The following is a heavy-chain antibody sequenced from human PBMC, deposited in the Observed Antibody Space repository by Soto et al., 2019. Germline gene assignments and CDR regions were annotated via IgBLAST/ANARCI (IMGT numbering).Heavy chain of an antibody. Sequence: PSETLSLTCAVSGGSISSYYWSWIRQPPGKGLEWIGYIYYSGSTNYNPSLKSRVTISVDTSKNQFSLNLSSVTVADTAVYYCARTMDIVLVVAATNQQYYYDSSGYFDYWGQGTLVTVSS. J-gene: IGHJ4*02. CDR3: ARTMDIVLVVAATNQQYYYDSSGYFDY. V-gene: IGHV4-59*01. D-gene: IGHD2-15*01. CDR2: IYYSGST. CDR1: GGSISSYY.